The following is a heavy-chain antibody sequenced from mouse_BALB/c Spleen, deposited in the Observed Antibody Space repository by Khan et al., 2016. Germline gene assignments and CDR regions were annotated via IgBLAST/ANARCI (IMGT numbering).Heavy chain of an antibody. CDR2: ISTGGSHT. D-gene: IGHD1-1*01. J-gene: IGHJ4*01. CDR1: GFTFSNYG. V-gene: IGHV5-6*01. Sequence: EVELVESGGDLVKPGGSLKLSCAASGFTFSNYGMSWVRQTPDKRLEWVATISTGGSHTYYTDSVEGRFTISRDNAKNTLYLQMSSLKSEDTAMYYCPRLTTGITMDYWGQGTSVTVSS. CDR3: PRLTTGITMDY.